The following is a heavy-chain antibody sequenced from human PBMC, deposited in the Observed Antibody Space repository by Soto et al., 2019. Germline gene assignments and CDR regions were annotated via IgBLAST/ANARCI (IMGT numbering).Heavy chain of an antibody. CDR1: GGSFSGYY. Sequence: SETLSLTCSVYGGSFSGYYWSGIRQPPGKGLECIGEINHSGSTNYNPSLKSRVTISVDTSKNQFSLKLSSVTAADTAVYYCARSRRITIFGVAPNWFDPWGQGTLVTVYS. CDR2: INHSGST. V-gene: IGHV4-34*01. D-gene: IGHD3-3*01. J-gene: IGHJ5*02. CDR3: ARSRRITIFGVAPNWFDP.